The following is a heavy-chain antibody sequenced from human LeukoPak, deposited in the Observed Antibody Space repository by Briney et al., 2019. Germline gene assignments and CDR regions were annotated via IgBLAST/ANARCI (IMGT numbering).Heavy chain of an antibody. V-gene: IGHV4-59*01. Sequence: SETLSLTCTVSDASISGYYWSWIRQPPGKGLEWIGSIHFSGSTNYNPSLRSRVTISVDTSKNQVSLKLSSVTAADTAVYYCARDLGGIYFDYWGQGTLVTVSS. D-gene: IGHD1-26*01. CDR3: ARDLGGIYFDY. CDR1: DASISGYY. J-gene: IGHJ4*02. CDR2: IHFSGST.